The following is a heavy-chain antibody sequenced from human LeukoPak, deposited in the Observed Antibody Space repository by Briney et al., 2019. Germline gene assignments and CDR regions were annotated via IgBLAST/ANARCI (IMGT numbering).Heavy chain of an antibody. V-gene: IGHV4-59*08. Sequence: PSETLSLTCTVSGGSISHYFWSWIRQPPGKALEWIGYIYYSGSTNYNPSLKSRVTISVDTSKNQFSLKLSSVTAADTAVYYCARHGDYDFWSGYWPSYGMDVWGQGTTVTVSS. CDR1: GGSISHYF. D-gene: IGHD3-3*01. CDR2: IYYSGST. CDR3: ARHGDYDFWSGYWPSYGMDV. J-gene: IGHJ6*02.